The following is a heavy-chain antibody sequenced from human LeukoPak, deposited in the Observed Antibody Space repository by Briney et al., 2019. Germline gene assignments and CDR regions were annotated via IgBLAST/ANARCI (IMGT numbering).Heavy chain of an antibody. J-gene: IGHJ4*02. CDR2: MNPNSGNT. Sequence: ASVKVSCKASGYTFTSYDINWVRQATGQGLEWMGWMNPNSGNTGYAQKFQGRVTMTRNTSISTAYMELSSLRSEDTAVYYCARGYYGLGSQKKDFDYWGQGTLVTVSS. D-gene: IGHD3-10*01. CDR1: GYTFTSYD. V-gene: IGHV1-8*01. CDR3: ARGYYGLGSQKKDFDY.